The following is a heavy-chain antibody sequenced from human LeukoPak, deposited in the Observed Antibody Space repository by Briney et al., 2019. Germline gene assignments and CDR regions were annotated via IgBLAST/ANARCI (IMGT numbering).Heavy chain of an antibody. V-gene: IGHV3-30*03. Sequence: GGSLRLSCAASGFTFSSYGMHWVRQAPGKGLEWVAVISYDGSNKYYADSVKGRFTISRDNSKNTLYLQMDSLRAEDTAVYYCASNVGMDVWGQGTTVTVSS. J-gene: IGHJ6*02. CDR2: ISYDGSNK. CDR3: ASNVGMDV. CDR1: GFTFSSYG.